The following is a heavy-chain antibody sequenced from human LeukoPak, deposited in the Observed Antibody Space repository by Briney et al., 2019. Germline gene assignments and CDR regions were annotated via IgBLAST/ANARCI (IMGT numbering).Heavy chain of an antibody. CDR1: GFTFSSYG. CDR2: ISYDGSNK. Sequence: GRSLRLSCAASGFTFSSYGMHWVRQAPGKGPEWVAVISYDGSNKYYADSVKGRFTISRDNSKNTLYLQMNSLRAEDTAVYYCAKVFPYGDYVMDAFDIWGQGTMVTVSS. V-gene: IGHV3-30*18. CDR3: AKVFPYGDYVMDAFDI. D-gene: IGHD4-17*01. J-gene: IGHJ3*02.